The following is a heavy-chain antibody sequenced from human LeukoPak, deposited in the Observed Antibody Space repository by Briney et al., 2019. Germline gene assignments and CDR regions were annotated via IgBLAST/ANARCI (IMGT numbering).Heavy chain of an antibody. D-gene: IGHD3-22*01. CDR1: GFTFSSYS. V-gene: IGHV3-21*01. J-gene: IGHJ4*02. Sequence: GGSLRLSCTASGFTFSSYSMNWVRQAPGKGLEWVSSISSSSSYIYYADSVKGRFTISRDNAKNSLYLQMNSLRAEDTAVYYCARDLEESSGLLFDYWGQGTLVTVSS. CDR3: ARDLEESSGLLFDY. CDR2: ISSSSSYI.